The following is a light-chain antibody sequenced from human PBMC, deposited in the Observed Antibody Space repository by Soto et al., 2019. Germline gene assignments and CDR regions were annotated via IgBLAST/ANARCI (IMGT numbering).Light chain of an antibody. J-gene: IGKJ1*01. CDR2: YAS. CDR1: QSVRTN. Sequence: EVMMTQFPDTVSVTAGETVTLSCGASQSVRTNLAWYQQRPGQAPRLLIHYASTRAGDIPARFSGSGSGTNFTLALSSLQSEDFAVYYCQQYAYWPETFGQGTKVEIK. V-gene: IGKV3D-15*01. CDR3: QQYAYWPET.